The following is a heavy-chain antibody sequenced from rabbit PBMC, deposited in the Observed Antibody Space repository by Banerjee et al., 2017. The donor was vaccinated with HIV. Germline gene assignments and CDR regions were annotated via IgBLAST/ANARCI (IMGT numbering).Heavy chain of an antibody. V-gene: IGHV1S40*01. CDR1: GFTISSSYY. CDR3: ARSLYGGVAGGGYIFNL. Sequence: QSLEESGGDLVKPGASLTLTCTASGFTISSSYYMCWVRQAPGKGLEWIACIYGGSSGNTYYASWAKGRFTISKTSSTTVTLQMTSLTAADTATYFCARSLYGGVAGGGYIFNLWGPGTLVTVS. D-gene: IGHD8-1*01. CDR2: IYGGSSGNT. J-gene: IGHJ4*01.